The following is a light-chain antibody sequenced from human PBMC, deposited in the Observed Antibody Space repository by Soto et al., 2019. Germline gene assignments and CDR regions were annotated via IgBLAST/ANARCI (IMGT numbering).Light chain of an antibody. Sequence: EIVMTQSPATLSVSPGERATLSCRPSQSVSSNLAWYQQKPGQAPRLLIYGASTRATGIPARFSGSGSGTEFTLTISSLQSEDFAVYYCQQYNNWWTLGQGTKVDI. J-gene: IGKJ1*01. CDR2: GAS. CDR1: QSVSSN. V-gene: IGKV3-15*01. CDR3: QQYNNWWT.